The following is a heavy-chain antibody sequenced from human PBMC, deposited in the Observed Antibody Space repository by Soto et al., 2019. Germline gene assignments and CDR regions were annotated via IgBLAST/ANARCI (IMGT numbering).Heavy chain of an antibody. D-gene: IGHD2-8*01. V-gene: IGHV5-51*01. CDR2: IYPGDSDT. J-gene: IGHJ6*02. CDR1: GYRFSSYW. Sequence: LKISCKGSGYRFSSYWIAWVRQMPGKGPEWMGIIYPGDSDTMYSPSFQGQVTFSADKSTSTAYLQWSSLKASDTAMYYCARQGSNGAYYYYGMDVWGQGTTVTVS. CDR3: ARQGSNGAYYYYGMDV.